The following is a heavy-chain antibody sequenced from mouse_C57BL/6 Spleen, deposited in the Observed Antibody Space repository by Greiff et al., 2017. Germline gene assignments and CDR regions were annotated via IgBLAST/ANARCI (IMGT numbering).Heavy chain of an antibody. J-gene: IGHJ4*01. D-gene: IGHD1-1*01. CDR3: AWGSSYDYDMDY. CDR1: GYAFSSSW. V-gene: IGHV1-82*01. Sequence: QVQLQQSGPELVKPGASVKISCKASGYAFSSSWMNWVKQRPGKGLEWIGRIYPGDGDTNYNGKFKGKATLTADKSSSTAYMQLSSLTSEDSAVYFCAWGSSYDYDMDYWGQGTSVTVSS. CDR2: IYPGDGDT.